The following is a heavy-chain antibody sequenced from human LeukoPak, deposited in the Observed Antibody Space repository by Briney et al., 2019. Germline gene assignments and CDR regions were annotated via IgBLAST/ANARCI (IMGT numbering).Heavy chain of an antibody. D-gene: IGHD6-19*01. V-gene: IGHV4-4*07. J-gene: IGHJ4*02. Sequence: PSETLSLTCTVSGGSISSYHWSWIRQPAGKGLEWIGHIYTPGSTKYNPSLKSRVPMSVDTSKNQFSLKLSSVTAADTAVYYCARDVYEQWLPGAFDYWGQGTLVTVSS. CDR2: IYTPGST. CDR1: GGSISSYH. CDR3: ARDVYEQWLPGAFDY.